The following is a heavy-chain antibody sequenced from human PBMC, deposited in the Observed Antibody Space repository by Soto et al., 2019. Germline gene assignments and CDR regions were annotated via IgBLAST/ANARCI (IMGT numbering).Heavy chain of an antibody. J-gene: IGHJ6*02. CDR2: IIPNFRTA. CDR3: ARRYCISTSCHYYGMDV. V-gene: IGHV1-69*12. Sequence: QVQLVQSGAEVKKPGSSVKVSCKASGGTFSTYTVSWVRQAPGQGLEWMGGIIPNFRTANYAQKFQGRVTVTADASTSTAYMEVSSLRSEDTAVYYCARRYCISTSCHYYGMDVWGQGTTVTVSS. CDR1: GGTFSTYT. D-gene: IGHD2-2*01.